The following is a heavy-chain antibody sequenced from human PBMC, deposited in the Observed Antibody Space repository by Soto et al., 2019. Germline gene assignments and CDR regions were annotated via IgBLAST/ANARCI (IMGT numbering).Heavy chain of an antibody. CDR2: ISSSGSTI. J-gene: IGHJ6*02. D-gene: IGHD5-12*01. CDR1: GFTFSSYE. CDR3: ARDQARGYDYDYYYGMDV. V-gene: IGHV3-48*03. Sequence: GSLRLSCAASGFTFSSYEMNWVRQAPVKGLEWVSYISSSGSTIYYADSVKGRFTISRDNAKNSLYLQMNSLRAEDTAVYYCARDQARGYDYDYYYGMDVWGQGTTVTVSS.